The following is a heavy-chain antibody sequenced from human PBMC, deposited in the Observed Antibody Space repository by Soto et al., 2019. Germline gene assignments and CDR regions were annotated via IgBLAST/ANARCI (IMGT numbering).Heavy chain of an antibody. CDR2: ISSRGTTR. J-gene: IGHJ6*02. CDR1: GFTFSDYY. V-gene: IGHV3-11*01. CDR3: ARDDWLPFDRFDYNGMDV. D-gene: IGHD3-9*01. Sequence: QVQLVESGGGLVKPGGSLRLSCAASGFTFSDYYMSWIRQAPGKGLEWISYISSRGTTRYYADSVKGRFTISRDNAKNSMYLQMNSLRAEDTAVYYCARDDWLPFDRFDYNGMDVWGQGTTVTVSS.